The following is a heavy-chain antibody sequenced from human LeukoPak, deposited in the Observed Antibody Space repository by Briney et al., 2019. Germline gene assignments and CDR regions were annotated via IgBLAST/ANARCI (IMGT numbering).Heavy chain of an antibody. V-gene: IGHV3-48*03. CDR3: ARDSSYYYDRYYYGMDV. CDR1: GFTFSSYE. Sequence: GGSLRLSCAASGFTFSSYEMNWVRQAPGKGLEWGSYISSSGSTIYYADSVKGRFTISRDNAKNSLYLQMNSLRAEDTAVYYCARDSSYYYDRYYYGMDVWGQGTTVTVSS. D-gene: IGHD3-22*01. CDR2: ISSSGSTI. J-gene: IGHJ6*02.